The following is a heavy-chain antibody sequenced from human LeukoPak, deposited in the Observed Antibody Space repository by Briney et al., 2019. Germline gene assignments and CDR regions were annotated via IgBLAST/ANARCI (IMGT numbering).Heavy chain of an antibody. CDR3: ARLIEYYYGSGSYLPS. CDR1: GYTFTSYA. D-gene: IGHD3-10*01. Sequence: ASVKVSCKASGYTFTSYAMHWVRQAPGQRLEWMGWINAGNGNTKYSQKFQGRVTITRDTSASTAYMELSSLRSEDTAVYYCARLIEYYYGSGSYLPSWGQGTLVIVSS. CDR2: INAGNGNT. V-gene: IGHV1-3*01. J-gene: IGHJ5*02.